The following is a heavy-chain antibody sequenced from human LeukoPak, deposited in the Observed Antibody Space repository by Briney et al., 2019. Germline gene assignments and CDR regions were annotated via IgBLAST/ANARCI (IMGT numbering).Heavy chain of an antibody. V-gene: IGHV3-21*01. J-gene: IGHJ5*02. CDR2: ISSSSSYI. CDR3: ARANLGATSRNWFDP. CDR1: GFTFSSYS. Sequence: GGSLRLSCAASGFTFSSYSMNWVRQAPGKGLEWVSSISSSSSYIYYADSVKGRFTISRDNAKNSLYLQMNSQRAEDTAVYYCARANLGATSRNWFDPWGQGTLVTVSS. D-gene: IGHD1-26*01.